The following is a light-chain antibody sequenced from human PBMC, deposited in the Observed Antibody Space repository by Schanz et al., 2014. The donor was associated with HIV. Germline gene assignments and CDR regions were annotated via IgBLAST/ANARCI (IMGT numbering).Light chain of an antibody. V-gene: IGLV2-14*03. Sequence: QSVLTQPASVSGSPGQSITISCTGTSSDVGVYNYVSWYQQHPGKAPKLMIYDVNNRPSGVSNRFSGSKSGNTASLTISGLQAEDEADYYCTTWDDSLKGWVFGGGTKVTVL. J-gene: IGLJ3*02. CDR3: TTWDDSLKGWV. CDR2: DVN. CDR1: SSDVGVYNY.